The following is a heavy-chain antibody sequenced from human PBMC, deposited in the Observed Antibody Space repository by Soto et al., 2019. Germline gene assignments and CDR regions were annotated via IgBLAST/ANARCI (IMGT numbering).Heavy chain of an antibody. CDR2: IYYSGST. CDR1: GGSISSYY. CDR3: ARTTRGEVPNRKISRHYYFDY. J-gene: IGHJ4*02. Sequence: SETLSLTCTVSGGSISSYYWSWIRQPPGKGLEWIGYIYYSGSTNYNPSLKSRVTISVDTSKNQFSLKLSSVTAADTAVYYCARTTRGEVPNRKISRHYYFDYWGQGTLVTVSS. D-gene: IGHD2-2*01. V-gene: IGHV4-59*08.